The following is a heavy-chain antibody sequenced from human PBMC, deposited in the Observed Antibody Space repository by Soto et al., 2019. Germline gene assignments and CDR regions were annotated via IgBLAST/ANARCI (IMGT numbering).Heavy chain of an antibody. V-gene: IGHV3-21*01. J-gene: IGHJ6*02. Sequence: PGGSLRLSCAAYGFTFSSYSMNWVRQAPGKGLEWVSSISSSSSYIYYADSVKGRFTISRDNAKNSLYLQMNSLRAEDTAVYYCASCDFWSGPTSYYYYGMDVWGQGTTVTVSS. CDR1: GFTFSSYS. CDR2: ISSSSSYI. CDR3: ASCDFWSGPTSYYYYGMDV. D-gene: IGHD3-3*01.